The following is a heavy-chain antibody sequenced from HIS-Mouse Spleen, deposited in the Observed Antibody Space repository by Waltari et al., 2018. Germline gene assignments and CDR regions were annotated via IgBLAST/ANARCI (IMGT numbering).Heavy chain of an antibody. V-gene: IGHV3-7*01. Sequence: EVQLVESGGGLVQPGGSLRLSCAASGFTFSSYWMSWVRQAPGKGGGGGGKRKRDGSGKDNVDSVKGRFTSSREKAQDSRVLQMNSLRAEDTAVYYWARDLGGGLWYFDLWGRGTLVTVSS. CDR1: GFTFSSYW. D-gene: IGHD3-16*01. CDR3: ARDLGGGLWYFDL. J-gene: IGHJ2*01. CDR2: RKRDGSGK.